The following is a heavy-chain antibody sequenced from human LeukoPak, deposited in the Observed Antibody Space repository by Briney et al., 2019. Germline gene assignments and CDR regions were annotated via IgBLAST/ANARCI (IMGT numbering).Heavy chain of an antibody. CDR3: AREACSGGSCYSVFAFDI. Sequence: SETLSLTCTVSGGSISSYYWSWIRQPPGKGLEWIGYIYYSGSTNYNPSLKSRVTISVDTSKNQFSLKLSSVTAADTAVYYCAREACSGGSCYSVFAFDIWGQGTMVTVSS. CDR2: IYYSGST. V-gene: IGHV4-59*12. J-gene: IGHJ3*02. D-gene: IGHD2-15*01. CDR1: GGSISSYY.